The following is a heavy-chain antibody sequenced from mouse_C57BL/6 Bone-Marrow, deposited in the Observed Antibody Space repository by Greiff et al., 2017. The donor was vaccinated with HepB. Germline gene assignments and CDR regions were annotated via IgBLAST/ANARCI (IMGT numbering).Heavy chain of an antibody. J-gene: IGHJ4*01. CDR3: ARMLLRWGYAMDY. CDR1: GFTFSSYA. D-gene: IGHD1-1*01. CDR2: ISDGGSYT. V-gene: IGHV5-4*01. Sequence: EVQGVESGGGLVKPGGSLKLSCAASGFTFSSYAMSWVRQTPEKRLEWVATISDGGSYTYYPDNVKGRFTISRDNAKNNLYLQMSHLKSEDTAMYYCARMLLRWGYAMDYWGQGTSVTVSS.